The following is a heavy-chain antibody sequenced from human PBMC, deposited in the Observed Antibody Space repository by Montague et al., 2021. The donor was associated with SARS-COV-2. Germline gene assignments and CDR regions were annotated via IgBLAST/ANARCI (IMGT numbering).Heavy chain of an antibody. CDR2: IYPGDSDT. CDR1: GYSFTSYW. J-gene: IGHJ4*02. CDR3: ARAGYYDSSGYYYADHFDY. Sequence: KVSCKGSGYSFTSYWIGWVRQMPGKGLEWMGIIYPGDSDTRYSPSFQGQVTISADKSISTAYLQWSSLKASDTAMYYCARAGYYDSSGYYYADHFDYWGQGTLVTVSS. V-gene: IGHV5-51*01. D-gene: IGHD3-22*01.